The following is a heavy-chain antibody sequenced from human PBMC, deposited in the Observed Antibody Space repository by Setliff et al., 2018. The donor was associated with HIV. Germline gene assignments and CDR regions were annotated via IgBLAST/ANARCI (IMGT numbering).Heavy chain of an antibody. CDR1: GFTFDNVD. V-gene: IGHV3-23*01. CDR3: ATGRLRATSPFDN. CDR2: ISKNSFSI. Sequence: GGSLRLSCAASGFTFDNVDMNWVRQAPGKGPEWVSSISKNSFSIYYTDSVKGRFTVSRDNTRDTLYLQMNSLRAEDTAVYYCATGRLRATSPFDNWGQGTRVTVSS. D-gene: IGHD1-26*01. J-gene: IGHJ4*02.